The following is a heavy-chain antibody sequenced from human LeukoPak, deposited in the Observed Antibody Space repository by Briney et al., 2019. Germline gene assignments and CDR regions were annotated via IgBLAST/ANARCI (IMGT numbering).Heavy chain of an antibody. CDR2: INHSGST. V-gene: IGHV4-34*01. CDR1: GGSFSGYY. D-gene: IGHD5-18*01. Sequence: SETLSLTCAVYGGSFSGYYWSWIRQPPGKGLEWIGEINHSGSTNYNPSLKSRVTISVDTSKNQFSLKLSSVTAADTAVYYCAAYSYGYLYYFDYCGQGTLVTVSS. J-gene: IGHJ4*02. CDR3: AAYSYGYLYYFDY.